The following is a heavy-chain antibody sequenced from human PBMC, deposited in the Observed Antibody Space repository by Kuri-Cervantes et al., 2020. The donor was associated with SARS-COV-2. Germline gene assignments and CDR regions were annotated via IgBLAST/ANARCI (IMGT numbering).Heavy chain of an antibody. Sequence: LRLSCTVSGGSISSHYWSWIRQPPGKGLEWIGYIYYSGSTNYNPSLKSRVTISVDTSKNQFSLKLSSVTAADTAAYYCARDPNYYDSSGYYYFDYWGQGTLVTVSS. CDR1: GGSISSHY. CDR2: IYYSGST. J-gene: IGHJ4*02. V-gene: IGHV4-59*11. CDR3: ARDPNYYDSSGYYYFDY. D-gene: IGHD3-22*01.